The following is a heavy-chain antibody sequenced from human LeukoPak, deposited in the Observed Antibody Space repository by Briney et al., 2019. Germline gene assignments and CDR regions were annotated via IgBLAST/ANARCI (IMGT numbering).Heavy chain of an antibody. J-gene: IGHJ4*02. Sequence: PSETLSLTCTVSGGSISSYYRSWIRQPAGKGLEWIGRIYTSGSTNYNPSLKSRVTMSVDTSKNQFSLKLSSVTAADTAVYYCARGYYDILTGSYYFDYWGQGTLVTVSS. CDR1: GGSISSYY. V-gene: IGHV4-4*07. CDR3: ARGYYDILTGSYYFDY. D-gene: IGHD3-9*01. CDR2: IYTSGST.